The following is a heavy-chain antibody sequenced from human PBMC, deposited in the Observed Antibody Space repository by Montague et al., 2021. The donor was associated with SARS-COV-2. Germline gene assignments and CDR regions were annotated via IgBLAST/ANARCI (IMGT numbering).Heavy chain of an antibody. Sequence: SETLSLTCAVSGASISSNNWWSWVRRPPGKGLEWIGEIHHSGSPNYNPSLESRVAISMDKSKNQFSLWLTSVTAADTAVYYCARGVLAINMIVVLITQGNYYFDYWGHGTLVTVSS. CDR1: GASISSNNW. V-gene: IGHV4/OR15-8*01. CDR3: ARGVLAINMIVVLITQGNYYFDY. D-gene: IGHD3-22*01. J-gene: IGHJ4*01. CDR2: IHHSGSP.